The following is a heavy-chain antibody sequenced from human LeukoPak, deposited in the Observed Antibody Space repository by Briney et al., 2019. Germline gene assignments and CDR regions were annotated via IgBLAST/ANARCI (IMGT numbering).Heavy chain of an antibody. CDR1: GFTFSSYA. CDR3: VKRGRQGDYAYDY. CDR2: ISTDGGST. V-gene: IGHV3-64D*06. Sequence: PGGSLRLSCSASGFTFSSYAMHWLRQAPEKGLEYVSSISTDGGSTYYADSVKGRFTISRDNSKNTLYLQMSSLRGEDTAVYYCVKRGRQGDYAYDYWGQGALVTVSS. J-gene: IGHJ4*02. D-gene: IGHD4-17*01.